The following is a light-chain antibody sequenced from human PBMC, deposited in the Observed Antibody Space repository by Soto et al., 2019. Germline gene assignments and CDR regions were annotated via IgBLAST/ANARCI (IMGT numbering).Light chain of an antibody. Sequence: QSVLTQPASVSGSPGQSITISCTGTSSDVGTYNLVSWYRQHPGKAPKLMLFEGSKRPSGVSNRFSGSKSGNTASLTISGLQAEDEAVYYCCSFARSSTYVFGTGTKVTVL. CDR2: EGS. J-gene: IGLJ1*01. V-gene: IGLV2-23*01. CDR3: CSFARSSTYV. CDR1: SSDVGTYNL.